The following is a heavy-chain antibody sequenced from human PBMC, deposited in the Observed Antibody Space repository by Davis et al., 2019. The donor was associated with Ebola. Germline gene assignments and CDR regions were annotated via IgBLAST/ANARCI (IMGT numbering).Heavy chain of an antibody. D-gene: IGHD4-23*01. CDR3: ARGGGPYGGRFDR. Sequence: PSDTLSLICCVYDGSLGGYYCSWVRQLPGKGLEWIGEINHCGCTNYSPSLKSRVTISIDTSKNLFSLNLNSLTAADTAVYYCARGGGPYGGRFDRWGQGTLLTVSS. CDR1: DGSLGGYY. CDR2: INHCGCT. J-gene: IGHJ5*02. V-gene: IGHV4-34*01.